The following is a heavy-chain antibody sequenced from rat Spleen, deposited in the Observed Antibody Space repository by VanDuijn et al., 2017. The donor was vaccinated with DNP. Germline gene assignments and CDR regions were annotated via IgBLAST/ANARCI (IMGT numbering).Heavy chain of an antibody. J-gene: IGHJ4*01. CDR1: GFSLTDYI. CDR2: MWSGGTT. V-gene: IGHV2S63*01. Sequence: VQLKESGPGLVQPSQTLSLTCTVSGFSLTDYIVHWVRQPPGKGREWMGVMWSGGTTAYNPTPKSRLSISRDTSKSQLFLKMNSLQTEDTAIYYCTRDGSPYYSSYLDVLDAWGQGASVTVSS. D-gene: IGHD1-2*01. CDR3: TRDGSPYYSSYLDVLDA.